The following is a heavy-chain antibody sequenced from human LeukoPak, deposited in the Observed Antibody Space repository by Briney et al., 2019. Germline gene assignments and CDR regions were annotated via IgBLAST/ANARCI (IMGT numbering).Heavy chain of an antibody. J-gene: IGHJ6*03. V-gene: IGHV1-46*01. CDR1: GYTFTSYY. CDR3: AADSVVVAATPRLYYYYYYMDV. CDR2: INPSGGST. D-gene: IGHD2-15*01. Sequence: GASVKVSCKASGYTFTSYYMHWVRQAPGQGLEWMGIINPSGGSTSYAQKFQGRVTMTRDTSTSTVYMELSSLRSEDTAVYYCAADSVVVAATPRLYYYYYYMDVWGKGTTVTVSS.